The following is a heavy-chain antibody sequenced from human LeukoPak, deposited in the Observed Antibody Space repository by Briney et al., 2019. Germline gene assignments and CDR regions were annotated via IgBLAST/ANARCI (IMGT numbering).Heavy chain of an antibody. CDR3: ARTAETIYYYDSSGYGPTFDY. CDR1: GGTFSSYA. J-gene: IGHJ4*02. Sequence: AASVKVSCKASGGTFSSYAISWVRQAPGQGLEWMGGIIPIFGTANYARKFQGRVTITTDESTSTAYMELSSLRSEDTAVYYCARTAETIYYYDSSGYGPTFDYWGQGTLVTVSS. D-gene: IGHD3-22*01. CDR2: IIPIFGTA. V-gene: IGHV1-69*05.